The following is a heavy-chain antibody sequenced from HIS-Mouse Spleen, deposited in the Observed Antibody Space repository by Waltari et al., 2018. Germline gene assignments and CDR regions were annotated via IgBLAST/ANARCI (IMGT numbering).Heavy chain of an antibody. D-gene: IGHD3-3*01. CDR3: ARSPYYDFWSGYSDNWFDP. V-gene: IGHV4-31*03. CDR2: IYYSGST. Sequence: QVQLQESGPGLVKPSQTLSLTCTVSGGSLSSGVYYGSWPRRHPGAGLEWIGYIYYSGSTYYTPSLKSRVTISVDTSKNQFSLKLSSVTAADTAVYYCARSPYYDFWSGYSDNWFDPWGQGTLVTVSS. CDR1: GGSLSSGVYY. J-gene: IGHJ5*02.